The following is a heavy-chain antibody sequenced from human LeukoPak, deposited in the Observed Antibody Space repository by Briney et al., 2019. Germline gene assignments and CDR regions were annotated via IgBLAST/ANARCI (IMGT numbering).Heavy chain of an antibody. CDR2: IFYSGST. CDR1: GGSISSYH. J-gene: IGHJ4*02. D-gene: IGHD3-22*01. CDR3: ARSFYYDTTGYYAVRFDY. Sequence: PSETLSPTCTDSGGSISSYHWSWIRQPPGKGLEWIGYIFYSGSTKYNPSLKSRVTISVDTSMNQFSLKLSSVTAEDTAGYYCARSFYYDTTGYYAVRFDYWGQGTLVTVPS. V-gene: IGHV4-59*08.